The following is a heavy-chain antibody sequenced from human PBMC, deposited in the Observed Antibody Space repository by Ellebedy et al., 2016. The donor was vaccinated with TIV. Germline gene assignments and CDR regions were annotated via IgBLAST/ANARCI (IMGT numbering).Heavy chain of an antibody. J-gene: IGHJ3*02. V-gene: IGHV4-59*01. Sequence: SETLSLXCTVSGGSISSYYWSWIRQPPGKGLEWIGYIYYSGSTNYNPSLKSQVTISVDTSKNQFSLKLSSVTAADTAVYYCARDRAIAARDAFDIWGQGTMVTVSS. CDR3: ARDRAIAARDAFDI. CDR1: GGSISSYY. CDR2: IYYSGST. D-gene: IGHD6-6*01.